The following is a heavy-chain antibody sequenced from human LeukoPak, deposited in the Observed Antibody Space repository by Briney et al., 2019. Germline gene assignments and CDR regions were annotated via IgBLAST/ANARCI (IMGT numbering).Heavy chain of an antibody. Sequence: GASVKVSCKASGGTFSSYAISWVRQAPGQGLEWMGGFSAYNGNTNYAQKLQGRVTMTTDTSTSTAYMELRSLRSDDTAVYYCARAHPRGLDAFDIWGQGTMVTVSS. J-gene: IGHJ3*02. V-gene: IGHV1-18*01. CDR1: GGTFSSYA. CDR2: FSAYNGNT. D-gene: IGHD2-15*01. CDR3: ARAHPRGLDAFDI.